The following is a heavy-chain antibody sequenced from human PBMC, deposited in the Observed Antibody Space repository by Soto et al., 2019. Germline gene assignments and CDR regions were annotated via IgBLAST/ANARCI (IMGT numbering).Heavy chain of an antibody. D-gene: IGHD6-13*01. V-gene: IGHV4-39*01. J-gene: IGHJ5*02. Sequence: SETLSLTCTVSGGSISSSSYYWGWIRQPPGKGLEWIGSIYYSGSTYYNPSLKSRVTISVDTSKNQFSLKLSSVTAADTAVYYFEKHHRCGSSSRPGWFEPWGPETLVNVSS. CDR3: EKHHRCGSSSRPGWFEP. CDR2: IYYSGST. CDR1: GGSISSSSYY.